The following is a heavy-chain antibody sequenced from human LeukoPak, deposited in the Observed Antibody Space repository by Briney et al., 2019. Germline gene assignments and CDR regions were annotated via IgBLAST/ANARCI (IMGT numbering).Heavy chain of an antibody. D-gene: IGHD6-13*01. V-gene: IGHV4-39*01. J-gene: IGHJ3*02. CDR1: GGSLSRTDYY. CDR3: ARHTPLTTGGTEGFDI. CDR2: VYYSGGT. Sequence: SETLSLTCTVSGGSLSRTDYYWGWIRQPPGKGLEWIGSVYYSGGTYHNPSPKTRVTLSVDTSENQFSLKLNSVTAADTAVYYCARHTPLTTGGTEGFDIWGQGTMVTVSP.